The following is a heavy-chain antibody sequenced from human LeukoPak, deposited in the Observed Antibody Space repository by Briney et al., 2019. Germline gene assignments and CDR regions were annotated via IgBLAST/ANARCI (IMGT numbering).Heavy chain of an antibody. J-gene: IGHJ4*02. CDR2: ISSSGSTM. Sequence: GGSLRLSCAASGFTFSSYEMNWVRQAPGKGLEWVSYISSSGSTMYYADSVKGRFTISRDNAKNTLYLQMNSLRAEDTAVYYCVRPSQSDFDYWGQGTLVTVSS. CDR3: VRPSQSDFDY. CDR1: GFTFSSYE. V-gene: IGHV3-48*03.